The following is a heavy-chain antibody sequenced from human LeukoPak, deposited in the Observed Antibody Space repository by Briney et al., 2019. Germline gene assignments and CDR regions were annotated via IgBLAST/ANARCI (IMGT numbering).Heavy chain of an antibody. CDR3: ARSDIHHRHISSWHFDY. D-gene: IGHD6-13*01. CDR2: ISSSRSL. J-gene: IGHJ4*02. CDR1: GGSLSSYF. V-gene: IGHV4-59*01. Sequence: SETLSLTCTVSGGSLSSYFWTWMRQPPGKTLEWIGYISSSRSLNYDPSLKSRVNISLDTSKNQFSLKPTSVSAADTAVYYSARSDIHHRHISSWHFDYWGQGTLVTVSS.